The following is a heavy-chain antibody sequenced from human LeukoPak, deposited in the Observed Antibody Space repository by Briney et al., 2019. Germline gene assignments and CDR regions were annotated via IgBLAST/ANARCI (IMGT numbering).Heavy chain of an antibody. CDR2: ISSSSSYI. V-gene: IGHV3-21*01. D-gene: IGHD5-18*01. CDR1: GFTFSSYS. Sequence: GGSLRLSCAASGFTFSSYSMNWVRQAPGKGLEWVSSISSSSSYIYYADSVKGRFTISRDNAKNSLYLQMNSLRAEDTAVYYCAREGIQLWSLYYFDYWGQGTLVTVSP. CDR3: AREGIQLWSLYYFDY. J-gene: IGHJ4*02.